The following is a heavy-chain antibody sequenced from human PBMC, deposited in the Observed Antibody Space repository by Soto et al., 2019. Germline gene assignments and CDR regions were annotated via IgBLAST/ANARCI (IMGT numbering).Heavy chain of an antibody. D-gene: IGHD3-22*01. V-gene: IGHV4-39*07. J-gene: IGHJ4*02. Sequence: PSETLSLTCTVSGGSISSSSYYWGWIRQPPGKGLEWIGSIYYSGSTYYNPSLKSRVTISVDTSKNQFSLKLSSVTAADTAVYYCARDHYDSSGYYYIDYWGQGTLVTVSS. CDR1: GGSISSSSYY. CDR2: IYYSGST. CDR3: ARDHYDSSGYYYIDY.